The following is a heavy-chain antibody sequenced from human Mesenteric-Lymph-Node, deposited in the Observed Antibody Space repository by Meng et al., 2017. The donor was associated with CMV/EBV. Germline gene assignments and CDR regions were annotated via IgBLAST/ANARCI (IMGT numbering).Heavy chain of an antibody. J-gene: IGHJ4*02. V-gene: IGHV3-74*01. Sequence: GESLKISCAASGFTFSSYWMHWVRQAPGKGLVWVSRINSDGSSTSYADSVKGRFTISRDNAKNTLYLQMNSLGAEDTAVYYCVRSHGCNYGCFDFWGQGTLVTVSS. CDR3: VRSHGCNYGCFDF. D-gene: IGHD5-18*01. CDR1: GFTFSSYW. CDR2: INSDGSST.